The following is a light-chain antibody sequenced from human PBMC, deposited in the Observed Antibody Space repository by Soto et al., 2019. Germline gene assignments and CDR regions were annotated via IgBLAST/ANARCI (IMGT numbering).Light chain of an antibody. CDR1: QGIGPY. CDR3: QQVHSYPRT. J-gene: IGKJ1*01. CDR2: ASS. V-gene: IGKV1-9*01. Sequence: IQLTQSPSSLSASVGDRVPVTGRASQGIGPYLVWYQQQSGKAPTVLIYASSTLQTGVPSRFSGSGSGTDFSLTISSLHPEDVASYYCQQVHSYPRTFGQGTKVDIK.